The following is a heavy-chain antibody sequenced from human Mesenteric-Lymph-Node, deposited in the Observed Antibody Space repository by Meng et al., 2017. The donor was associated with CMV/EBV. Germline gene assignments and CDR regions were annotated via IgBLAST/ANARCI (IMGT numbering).Heavy chain of an antibody. D-gene: IGHD3-9*01. J-gene: IGHJ2*01. Sequence: FPGYYIHWVRQTPGQVLEWVVRINPNSGGANYTQKFQGRVTMTMDTSISTAYMELSRLRSDDTAMYYCARDRYDILTGRFPDWYFDLWGRGTLVNVSS. CDR1: FPGYY. CDR3: ARDRYDILTGRFPDWYFDL. CDR2: INPNSGGA. V-gene: IGHV1-2*06.